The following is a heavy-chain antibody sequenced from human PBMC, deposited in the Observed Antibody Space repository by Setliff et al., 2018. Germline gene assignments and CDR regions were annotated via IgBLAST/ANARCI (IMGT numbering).Heavy chain of an antibody. V-gene: IGHV4-34*01. CDR2: SNHSGST. Sequence: PSETLSLTCAVYGDSFSNNYWSWIRQPPGKGLEWIGESNHSGSTSYNPSLKSRLTMSVDTSKNQFSLKLTSVTAADTAVYYCARERYFDWFFEDWGHGTLVTVSS. J-gene: IGHJ4*01. CDR3: ARERYFDWFFED. CDR1: GDSFSNNY. D-gene: IGHD3-9*01.